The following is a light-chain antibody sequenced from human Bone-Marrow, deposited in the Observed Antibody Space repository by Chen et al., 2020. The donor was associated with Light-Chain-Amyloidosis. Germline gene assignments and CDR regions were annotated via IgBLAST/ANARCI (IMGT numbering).Light chain of an antibody. CDR3: QQRSNWPPMYT. V-gene: IGKV3-11*01. J-gene: IGKJ2*01. Sequence: EILLTQSPATLSLSPGERATLSCRASQTVGSFFAWYQQKPGQAPRLVIYDVSKRASGIPARFSGCESGTDFTLTISSLEPEDFAVYYCQQRSNWPPMYTFGQGTKLEIK. CDR2: DVS. CDR1: QTVGSF.